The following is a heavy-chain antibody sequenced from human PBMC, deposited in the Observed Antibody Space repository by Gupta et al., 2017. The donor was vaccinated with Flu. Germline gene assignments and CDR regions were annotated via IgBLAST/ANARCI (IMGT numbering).Heavy chain of an antibody. V-gene: IGHV3-23*01. CDR3: AKAGTYSYGSGVNEPPDY. D-gene: IGHD5-18*01. J-gene: IGHJ4*02. Sequence: EVQLLESGGGLVQPGGSLRLSCAASGFTFSSYAMSWVRQAPGKGLEWVSAISGSGGSTYYADSVKGRFTISRDNSKNTLYLQMNSLRAEDTAVYYCAKAGTYSYGSGVNEPPDYWGQGTLVTVSS. CDR1: GFTFSSYA. CDR2: ISGSGGST.